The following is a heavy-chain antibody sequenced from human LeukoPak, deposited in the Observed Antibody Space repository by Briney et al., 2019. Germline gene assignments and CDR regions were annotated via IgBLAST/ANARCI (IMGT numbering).Heavy chain of an antibody. J-gene: IGHJ3*02. CDR2: MNPNSGNT. V-gene: IGHV1-8*01. CDR1: GYTFTSYD. D-gene: IGHD6-13*01. CDR3: ARVSGDSSSWFHAFDI. Sequence: ASVKVSCKAPGYTFTSYDINWVRQATGQGLEWMGWMNPNSGNTGYAQKFQGRVTMTRNTSISTAYMELSSLRSEDTAVYYCARVSGDSSSWFHAFDIWGQGTMVTVSS.